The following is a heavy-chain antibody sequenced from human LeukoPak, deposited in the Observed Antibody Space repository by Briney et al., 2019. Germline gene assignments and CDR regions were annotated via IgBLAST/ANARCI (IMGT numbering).Heavy chain of an antibody. Sequence: GGSLRLSCVASGFTFDDYDIHWVRQAPGKGLQWVSGISWNSGSIGYADSVKGRFTISRDNAKNSLYLQMNSLRAEDTAFYYCAKAYSSSGGSFDNWGAGTLVTVSS. CDR1: GFTFDDYD. V-gene: IGHV3-9*01. CDR2: ISWNSGSI. CDR3: AKAYSSSGGSFDN. J-gene: IGHJ4*02. D-gene: IGHD2-2*01.